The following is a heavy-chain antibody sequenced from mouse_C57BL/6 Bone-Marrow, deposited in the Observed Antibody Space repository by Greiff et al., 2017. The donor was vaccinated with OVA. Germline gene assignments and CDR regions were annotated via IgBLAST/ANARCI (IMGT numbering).Heavy chain of an antibody. CDR1: GYTFTDYY. V-gene: IGHV1-19*01. CDR2: INPYNGGT. CDR3: ARGELATVVALDY. J-gene: IGHJ2*01. D-gene: IGHD1-1*01. Sequence: VQLQQSGPVLVKPGASVKMSCKASGYTFTDYYMNWVKQSHGKSLEWIGVINPYNGGTSYNQKFKGKATLTVDKSSSTAYMELNSLTSEDSAVYYCARGELATVVALDYWGQGTTLTVSS.